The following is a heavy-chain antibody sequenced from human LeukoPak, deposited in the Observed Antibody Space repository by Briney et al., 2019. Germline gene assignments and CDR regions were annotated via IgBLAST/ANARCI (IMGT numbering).Heavy chain of an antibody. CDR1: GFTFSSFA. Sequence: GGSLRLSCAASGFTFSSFAMGWVRQAPGKGLEWVSAISGSGVDTFYADSVKGRFTISRDNSKNTLYLQMDSLRAEDTAIYYCAKGGYEEVRTSDCWGQGTLVTVSS. CDR2: ISGSGVDT. CDR3: AKGGYEEVRTSDC. J-gene: IGHJ4*02. V-gene: IGHV3-23*01. D-gene: IGHD3-16*01.